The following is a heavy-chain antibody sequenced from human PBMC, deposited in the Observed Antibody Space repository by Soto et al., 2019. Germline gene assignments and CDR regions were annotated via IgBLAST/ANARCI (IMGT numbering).Heavy chain of an antibody. D-gene: IGHD3-3*01. CDR1: GFTFSNYA. CDR2: ISGSGGST. J-gene: IGHJ3*02. V-gene: IGHV3-23*01. CDR3: ARDSPPTYYDFWSGYLPGAFDI. Sequence: PGGPLRLSCAASGFTFSNYAMIWVRQAPGKGLEWVSAISGSGGSTNYADSVKGRFTISRDNAKNTLYLQMNSLRAEDTAVYYCARDSPPTYYDFWSGYLPGAFDIWGQGTMVTVSS.